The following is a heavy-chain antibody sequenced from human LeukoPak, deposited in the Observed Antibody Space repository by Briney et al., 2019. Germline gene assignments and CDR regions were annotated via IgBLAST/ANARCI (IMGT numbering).Heavy chain of an antibody. J-gene: IGHJ4*02. CDR3: ASVPQITMVRGVIN. CDR2: ISSSGSTI. Sequence: GGSLKLSCAASGFTFSSYEMNWVRQAPGKGLQWVSYISSSGSTIYYADSVKGRFTISRDNAKNSLYLQMNSLRAEDTAVYYCASVPQITMVRGVINWGQGTLVIVSS. D-gene: IGHD3-10*01. CDR1: GFTFSSYE. V-gene: IGHV3-48*03.